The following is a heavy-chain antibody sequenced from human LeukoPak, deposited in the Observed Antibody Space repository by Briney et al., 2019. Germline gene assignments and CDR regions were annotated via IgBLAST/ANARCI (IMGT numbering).Heavy chain of an antibody. V-gene: IGHV3-21*01. J-gene: IGHJ6*04. CDR1: GFIFSSYS. Sequence: GGSLRLSCAASGFIFSSYSMNWVRQAPGKGLEWVSSISSSSSYIYYADSVKGRFTISRDNAKNSLYLQMNSLRAEDTAVYYCARGDARRGLRLADYGMDVWGKGTTVTVSS. D-gene: IGHD3-16*01. CDR2: ISSSSSYI. CDR3: ARGDARRGLRLADYGMDV.